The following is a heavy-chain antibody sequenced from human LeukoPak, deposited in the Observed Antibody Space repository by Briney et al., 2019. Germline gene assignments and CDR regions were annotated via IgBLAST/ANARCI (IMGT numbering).Heavy chain of an antibody. CDR1: GYTFTSYG. V-gene: IGHV1-18*01. J-gene: IGHJ6*03. D-gene: IGHD2-15*01. Sequence: ASVKVSCKASGYTFTSYGISWVRQAPGQGLEWMGWISPYNSNTYYAQNLQGRVTMTTDTSTSTTYMELRSLRSDDTAVDYCARNFGHWSGGKRHPGGNYYYYMDVWGKGTTVTISS. CDR3: ARNFGHWSGGKRHPGGNYYYYMDV. CDR2: ISPYNSNT.